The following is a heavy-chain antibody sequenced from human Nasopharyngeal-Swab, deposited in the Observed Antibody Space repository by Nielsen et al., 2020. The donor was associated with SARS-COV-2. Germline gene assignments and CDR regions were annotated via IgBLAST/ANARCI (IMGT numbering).Heavy chain of an antibody. D-gene: IGHD3-3*01. V-gene: IGHV3-21*01. CDR3: ARDGLDYDFWSAYFMDV. Sequence: GESLKISCAASGFTFNNYNFNWVRQAPGKGLEWVSSISSSSSYLYYSDSVKGRFTISRDNAKNSRYLQMNSLRAEDTAVYYCARDGLDYDFWSAYFMDVWGQGTTVTVSS. CDR1: GFTFNNYN. CDR2: ISSSSSYL. J-gene: IGHJ6*02.